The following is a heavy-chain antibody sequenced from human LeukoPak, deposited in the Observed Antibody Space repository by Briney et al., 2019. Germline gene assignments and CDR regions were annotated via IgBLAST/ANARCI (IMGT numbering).Heavy chain of an antibody. V-gene: IGHV5-51*01. D-gene: IGHD3-22*01. CDR1: GYSFTSYW. J-gene: IGHJ4*02. CDR2: IFPGDSDT. Sequence: GAALQISSKGSGYSFTSYWIGRVRPMPAKDREWMGSIFPGDSDTRYSPSFQSQVTISADKSINTAYLQWSSLKASDTAMYYCARLQYYYDSSGYDYWGQGTLVTVSS. CDR3: ARLQYYYDSSGYDY.